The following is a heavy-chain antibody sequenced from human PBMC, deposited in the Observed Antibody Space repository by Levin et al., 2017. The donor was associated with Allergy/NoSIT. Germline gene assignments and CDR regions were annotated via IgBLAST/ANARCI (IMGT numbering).Heavy chain of an antibody. Sequence: ASVKVSCKTSGYTFIGQYLHWVRQAPGQGLEWMGWINPNSGGTKFAQKFQGRVTLTRDTSINTAYMEVSSLRSDDTAVYYCARGYGDYVRFDPWGQGTLVTVSS. D-gene: IGHD4-17*01. V-gene: IGHV1-2*02. CDR3: ARGYGDYVRFDP. CDR2: INPNSGGT. J-gene: IGHJ5*02. CDR1: GYTFIGQY.